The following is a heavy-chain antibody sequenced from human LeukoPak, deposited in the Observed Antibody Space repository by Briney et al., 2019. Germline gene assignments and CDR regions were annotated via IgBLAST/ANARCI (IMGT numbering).Heavy chain of an antibody. Sequence: ASVKVSCKASGYTITGYYMHWVRQAPGQGLEWMGRINPNSGGTNYAQKFQGRGTMTRDTSISTAYMELSRLRSDDTAVYYCARDLTMVRGVIITWAGSDDAFDIWGQGTMVTVSS. CDR1: GYTITGYY. CDR2: INPNSGGT. D-gene: IGHD3-10*01. J-gene: IGHJ3*02. V-gene: IGHV1-2*06. CDR3: ARDLTMVRGVIITWAGSDDAFDI.